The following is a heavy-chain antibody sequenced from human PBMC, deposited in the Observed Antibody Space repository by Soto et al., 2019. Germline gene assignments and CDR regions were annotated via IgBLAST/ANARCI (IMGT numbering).Heavy chain of an antibody. CDR1: GGSISSSSYY. CDR3: ARRSTWYEAFDI. CDR2: FYYSGST. V-gene: IGHV4-39*01. J-gene: IGHJ3*02. D-gene: IGHD6-13*01. Sequence: SETLSLTCIVSGGSISSSSYYWGWIRQPPGKGLEWIGNFYYSGSTYYNPSLKSRVTISVDTSKNQFSLKLSSVTAADTAVYYCARRSTWYEAFDIWGQGTMVTV.